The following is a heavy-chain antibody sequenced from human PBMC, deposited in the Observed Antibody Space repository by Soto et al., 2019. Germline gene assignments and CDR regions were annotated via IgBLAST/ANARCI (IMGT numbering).Heavy chain of an antibody. J-gene: IGHJ5*02. CDR3: AKGVNAAAGNWFDP. CDR2: ISGSGGST. V-gene: IGHV3-23*01. Sequence: EVQLLESGGGLVQPGGSLRLSCAASGFTFSSYAMSWVRQAPGKGLEWVSAISGSGGSTYYADSVKGRFTISRDNSQNTLYLQMQGLRAADTAVYYCAKGVNAAAGNWFDPWGQGTLVTVSS. D-gene: IGHD6-13*01. CDR1: GFTFSSYA.